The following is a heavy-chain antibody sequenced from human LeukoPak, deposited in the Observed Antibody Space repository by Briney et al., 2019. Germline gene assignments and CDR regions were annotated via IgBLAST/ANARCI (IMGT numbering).Heavy chain of an antibody. CDR3: ARGRRIVVVIPFDY. V-gene: IGHV4-34*01. J-gene: IGHJ4*02. D-gene: IGHD3-22*01. CDR1: GGSISGYY. CDR2: INHSGGT. Sequence: SETLSLTCTVSGGSISGYYWSWIRQPPGKGLEWIGEINHSGGTNYNPSLKSRVTISVDTSKNQFSLKLSSVTAADTAVYYCARGRRIVVVIPFDYWGQGTLVTVSS.